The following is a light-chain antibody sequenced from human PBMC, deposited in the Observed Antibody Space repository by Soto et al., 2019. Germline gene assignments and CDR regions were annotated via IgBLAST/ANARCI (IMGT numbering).Light chain of an antibody. Sequence: PGERATLSCRASQSVSSNFLAWYQQKPGQAPRLLFYGASSRATGIPDRFSGSGSGTDFTLTISRLEPEDFAVYYCQQYSTSPWTFGQGTNVDIK. CDR2: GAS. V-gene: IGKV3-20*01. CDR1: QSVSSNF. J-gene: IGKJ1*01. CDR3: QQYSTSPWT.